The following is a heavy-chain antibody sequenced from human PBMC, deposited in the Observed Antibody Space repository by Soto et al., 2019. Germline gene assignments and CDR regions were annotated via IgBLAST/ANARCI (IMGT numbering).Heavy chain of an antibody. CDR2: ISGSGGST. CDR1: GFTFSSYA. V-gene: IGHV3-23*01. D-gene: IGHD3-16*02. CDR3: TKDPAFGGVIVIYMRPGDWFDP. Sequence: EVQLLESGGGLVQPGGSLRLSCAASGFTFSSYAMSWVRQAPGKGLEWVSAISGSGGSTYYADSVKGRFTISRDNSKNTLYLQMNSLRAEGTAVYYCTKDPAFGGVIVIYMRPGDWFDPWGQGTLVTVSS. J-gene: IGHJ5*02.